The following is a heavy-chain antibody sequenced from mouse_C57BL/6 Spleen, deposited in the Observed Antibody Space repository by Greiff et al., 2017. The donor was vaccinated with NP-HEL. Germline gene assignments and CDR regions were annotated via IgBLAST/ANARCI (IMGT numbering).Heavy chain of an antibody. CDR2: INPNNGGT. CDR1: GYTFTDYY. J-gene: IGHJ1*03. Sequence: EVQLQQSGPELVKPGASVKISCKASGYTFTDYYMNWVKQSHGKSLEWIGDINPNNGGTSYNQKFKGKATLTVDKSSSTAYMELRSLTSEDSAVYYCARGYSSYEYFDVWGTGTTVTVSS. V-gene: IGHV1-26*01. D-gene: IGHD1-1*01. CDR3: ARGYSSYEYFDV.